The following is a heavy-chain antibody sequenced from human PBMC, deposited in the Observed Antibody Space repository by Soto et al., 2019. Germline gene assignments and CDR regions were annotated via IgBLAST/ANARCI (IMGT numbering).Heavy chain of an antibody. Sequence: WRSLRLSCAASGFTFISYSISWFRQGPLKRLEWVSYISSSSSSIYYADSVKGRFTISRDNAKNSLYLQMNSLRDEDTAVYYCARELDDFCSGFYSPDYWGQGTLVTVSS. CDR1: GFTFISYS. CDR3: ARELDDFCSGFYSPDY. V-gene: IGHV3-48*02. CDR2: ISSSSSSI. J-gene: IGHJ4*02. D-gene: IGHD3-3*01.